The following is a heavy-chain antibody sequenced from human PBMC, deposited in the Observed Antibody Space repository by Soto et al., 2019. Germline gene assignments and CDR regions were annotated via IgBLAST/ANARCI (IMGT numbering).Heavy chain of an antibody. J-gene: IGHJ4*01. CDR3: ARGEQYSGRIFDY. CDR2: TYYRSKWYY. Sequence: PSQTLSLTCAITGDSVSSNSAGWSWVRQSPSRGLEWLGRTYYRSKWYYEYAVSVRGRITVNPDTSKNQYSLQLNSVTPEDTAVYFCARGEQYSGRIFDYWGQGTLVTVSS. V-gene: IGHV6-1*01. D-gene: IGHD1-26*01. CDR1: GDSVSSNSAG.